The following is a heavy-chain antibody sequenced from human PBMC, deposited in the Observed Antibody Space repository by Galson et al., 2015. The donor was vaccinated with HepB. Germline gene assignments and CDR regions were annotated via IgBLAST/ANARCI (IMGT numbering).Heavy chain of an antibody. D-gene: IGHD3-10*01. CDR2: ISSGSNI. CDR3: ASGGLTVKGFGESFLNWFDP. CDR1: GFKFSSYN. V-gene: IGHV3-21*01. J-gene: IGHJ5*02. Sequence: SLRLSCAASGFKFSSYNMHWVRQAPGKGLEWVSYISSGSNIYYADSVRGRFTISRDNAKNLLFLQMNSLRVDDTAVYYCASGGLTVKGFGESFLNWFDPWGQGILVTVSP.